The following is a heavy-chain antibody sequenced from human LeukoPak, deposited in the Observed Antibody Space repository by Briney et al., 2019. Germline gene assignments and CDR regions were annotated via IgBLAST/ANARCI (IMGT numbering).Heavy chain of an antibody. V-gene: IGHV3-30*07. CDR3: ARDTPPLYGGTSFDAFDV. J-gene: IGHJ3*01. Sequence: GRSLRLSCAASGFTFSSYAMHWVRQAPGKGLEWVAVISYDGSNKYYADSVKGRFTISRDNSKTTLYLQMNSLSADDTAVYYCARDTPPLYGGTSFDAFDVSGPRTVVTVPS. CDR1: GFTFSSYA. CDR2: ISYDGSNK. D-gene: IGHD4/OR15-4a*01.